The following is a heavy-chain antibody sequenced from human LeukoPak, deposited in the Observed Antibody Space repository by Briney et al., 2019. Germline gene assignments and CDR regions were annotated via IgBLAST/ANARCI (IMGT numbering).Heavy chain of an antibody. Sequence: AETLSLTCTVSDGSISNSYWNWVRQPPGKGLEWIAYIHSSGSTNYNPAFKSRFTLSVDTSKSQFSLRLNSVTASDTAVYYCANIYVGKIAPFDNWGQGTLVTVSS. CDR1: DGSISNSY. J-gene: IGHJ4*02. D-gene: IGHD4-23*01. CDR3: ANIYVGKIAPFDN. V-gene: IGHV4-59*08. CDR2: IHSSGST.